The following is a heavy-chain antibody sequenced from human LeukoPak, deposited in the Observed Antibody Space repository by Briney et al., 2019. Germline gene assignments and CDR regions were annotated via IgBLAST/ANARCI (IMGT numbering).Heavy chain of an antibody. D-gene: IGHD3-16*01. CDR1: GSGFTFGNFA. CDR3: AKDGSWGDYYFYFYMDV. V-gene: IGHV3-23*01. J-gene: IGHJ6*03. Sequence: PGGSLRLSCEASGSGFTFGNFAMSWVRQAPGKGLEWVPGISGSGYCTYYADSVKGRFTISRDNSKNTLYIQMNSLRAEDTAVYYCAKDGSWGDYYFYFYMDVWGKGTTVTVSS. CDR2: ISGSGYCT.